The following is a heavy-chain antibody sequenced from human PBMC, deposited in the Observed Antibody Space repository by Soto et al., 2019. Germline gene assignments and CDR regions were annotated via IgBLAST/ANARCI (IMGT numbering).Heavy chain of an antibody. V-gene: IGHV1-69*13. J-gene: IGHJ5*02. CDR3: ARDSSGWFDP. Sequence: ASVKVSCKASGGTFSSYAISWVGQAPGQGLEWMGGIIPIFGTANYAQKFQGRVTITADESTSTAYMELSSLRSEDTAVYYCARDSSGWFDPWGQGTLVTVSS. D-gene: IGHD6-19*01. CDR1: GGTFSSYA. CDR2: IIPIFGTA.